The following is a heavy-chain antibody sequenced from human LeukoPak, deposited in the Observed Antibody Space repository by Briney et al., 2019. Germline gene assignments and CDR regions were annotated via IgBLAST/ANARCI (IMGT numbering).Heavy chain of an antibody. D-gene: IGHD3-9*01. CDR2: IYHSGST. V-gene: IGHV4-30-2*06. CDR3: ARGSDDILTGYYRLYYFDY. CDR1: GGSISSGGYS. J-gene: IGHJ4*02. Sequence: SETLSLTCAVSGGSISSGGYSWSWIRQSPGKGLEWIGYIYHSGSTYYNPSLKSRVTISVDRSKNQFSLKLSSVTAADTAVYYCARGSDDILTGYYRLYYFDYWGQGTLVTVSS.